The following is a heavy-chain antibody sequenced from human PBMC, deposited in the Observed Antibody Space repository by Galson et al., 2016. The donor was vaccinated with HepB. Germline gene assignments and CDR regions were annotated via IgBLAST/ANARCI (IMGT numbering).Heavy chain of an antibody. J-gene: IGHJ4*02. D-gene: IGHD5-24*01. V-gene: IGHV3-23*01. CDR3: AKDLKDGTYYLDY. Sequence: SLRLSCAASGFPFNTCAMTWVRQAPGKGLEWVAAISGSGAATYYADSVQGRFSISRDNAKNTLDLQMNSLRVEDTAVYLCAKDLKDGTYYLDYWGQGTLVTVTA. CDR2: ISGSGAAT. CDR1: GFPFNTCA.